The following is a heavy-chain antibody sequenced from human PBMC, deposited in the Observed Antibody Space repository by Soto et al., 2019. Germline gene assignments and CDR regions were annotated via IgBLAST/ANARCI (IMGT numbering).Heavy chain of an antibody. V-gene: IGHV3-21*01. Sequence: GGSLILSWAASGFTFSSDSMNWVRQAPGKGLEWVSSISSSSSYIYYADSVKGRFTISRDNAKNSLYLQMNSLRAEDTAVYYCARDLILAVPTPGVPHYYYYGMDVWGQGTTVTVSS. J-gene: IGHJ6*02. CDR1: GFTFSSDS. D-gene: IGHD2-15*01. CDR2: ISSSSSYI. CDR3: ARDLILAVPTPGVPHYYYYGMDV.